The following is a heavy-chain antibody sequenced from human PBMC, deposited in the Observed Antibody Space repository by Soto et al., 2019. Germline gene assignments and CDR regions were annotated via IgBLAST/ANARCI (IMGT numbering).Heavy chain of an antibody. CDR3: ARDLGKLITPAQ. J-gene: IGHJ1*01. D-gene: IGHD7-27*01. Sequence: RSLTFTVSGGSIRSGGYNWSWIRQLPGKCLEWIGYIFHTGNTYYNPSLKSRVTISVDTSQNQFSLRLSSVTAADTALYYCARDLGKLITPAQWGKGDMVIVSS. V-gene: IGHV4-31*03. CDR1: GGSIRSGGYN. CDR2: IFHTGNT.